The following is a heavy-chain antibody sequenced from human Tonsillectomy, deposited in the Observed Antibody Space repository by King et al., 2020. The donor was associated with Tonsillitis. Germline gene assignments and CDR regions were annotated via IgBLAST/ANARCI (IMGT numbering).Heavy chain of an antibody. Sequence: VQLVESGGGVVQPGGSLRLPRAASGFTFSSYAMHWVRQAPGKGLEWVAVIWHDGTNEQYADSVKGRSTIPRDNSKNTLHLQMNSLRAEDTAVYYCARDLSADFWNAYYFDYWGQGTLVTVSS. D-gene: IGHD3-3*01. CDR2: IWHDGTNE. CDR1: GFTFSSYA. J-gene: IGHJ4*02. V-gene: IGHV3-33*08. CDR3: ARDLSADFWNAYYFDY.